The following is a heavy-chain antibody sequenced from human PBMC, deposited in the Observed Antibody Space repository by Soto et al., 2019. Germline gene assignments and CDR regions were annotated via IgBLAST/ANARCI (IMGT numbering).Heavy chain of an antibody. CDR3: AVRYADY. D-gene: IGHD2-2*01. Sequence: VQLVESGGGLVQPGGSLRLSCAASGFSFSTYWMTWVRQAPGKGLEWVANIKPDGSQKYYVDSVKGRFTISRDNAKRSVYLQMDSLRVEDTALYFCAVRYADYWGQGALVMVSS. CDR1: GFSFSTYW. J-gene: IGHJ4*02. CDR2: IKPDGSQK. V-gene: IGHV3-7*01.